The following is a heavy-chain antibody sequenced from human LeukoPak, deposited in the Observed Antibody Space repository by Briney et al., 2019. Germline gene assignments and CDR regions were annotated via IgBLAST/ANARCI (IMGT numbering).Heavy chain of an antibody. D-gene: IGHD2-8*01. V-gene: IGHV3-11*06. CDR1: GFTFSDYY. Sequence: GGSLRLSCAASGFTFSDYYMSWIRQAPGKGLEWVSYISTTSSYTNYADSVKGRFTISRDNAKNSLYLQMNSLRAERTAVYYCARDRHCTNGVCVGWFDPWGQGTLVTVSS. J-gene: IGHJ5*02. CDR2: ISTTSSYT. CDR3: ARDRHCTNGVCVGWFDP.